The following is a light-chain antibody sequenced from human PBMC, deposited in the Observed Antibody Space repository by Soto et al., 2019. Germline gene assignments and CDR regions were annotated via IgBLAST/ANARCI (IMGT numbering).Light chain of an antibody. J-gene: IGKJ1*01. CDR3: QQYGSSPGT. V-gene: IGKV3-20*01. CDR1: QSVRDNY. CDR2: DTS. Sequence: ENVMTQSPGTESLSPGERATLSCRASQSVRDNYLAWYQQKPGQAPSLLIFDTSRRATGIPDRFTGSGSGTDFALTISRVEPQDIAVYFCQQYGSSPGTFGQGTKVDIK.